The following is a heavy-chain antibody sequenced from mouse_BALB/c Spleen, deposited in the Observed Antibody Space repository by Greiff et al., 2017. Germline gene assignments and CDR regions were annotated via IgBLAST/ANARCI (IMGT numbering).Heavy chain of an antibody. CDR3: ARGYDYNWYFDV. D-gene: IGHD2-4*01. Sequence: VQLQQPGAELVKPGAPVKLSCKASGYTFTSYWMNWVKQRPGRGLEWIGRIDPSDSETHYNQKFKDKATLTVDKSSSTAYIQLSSLTSEDSAVYYCARGYDYNWYFDVWGAGTTVTVSS. J-gene: IGHJ1*01. V-gene: IGHV1-69*02. CDR2: IDPSDSET. CDR1: GYTFTSYW.